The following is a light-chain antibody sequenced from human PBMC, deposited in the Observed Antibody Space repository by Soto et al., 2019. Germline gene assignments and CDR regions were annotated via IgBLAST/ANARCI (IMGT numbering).Light chain of an antibody. J-gene: IGLJ1*01. Sequence: QSALTQPASVSGSPGQSITISCTGTSSDVGGYNYVSWYQQHPGKAPKLMIYDVSNRPSGVSNHFSGSKSGNTASLTISGLQAEDEADYYCSSYTSSSTLLYVVGTGTKLTGL. CDR1: SSDVGGYNY. V-gene: IGLV2-14*01. CDR3: SSYTSSSTLLYV. CDR2: DVS.